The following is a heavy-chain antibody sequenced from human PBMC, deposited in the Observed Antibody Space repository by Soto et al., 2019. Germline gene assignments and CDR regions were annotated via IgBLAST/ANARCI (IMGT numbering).Heavy chain of an antibody. CDR1: GGSISSSSYY. CDR2: IYYSGST. Sequence: SETLSLTCTVSGGSISSSSYYWGWIRQPPGKGLEWIGSIYYSGSTYYNPSLKSRVTISVDTSKNQFSLKLSSVTAADTAVYYCARQITVTPTYNWFDPWGQGTLLTVSS. D-gene: IGHD4-4*01. J-gene: IGHJ5*02. CDR3: ARQITVTPTYNWFDP. V-gene: IGHV4-39*01.